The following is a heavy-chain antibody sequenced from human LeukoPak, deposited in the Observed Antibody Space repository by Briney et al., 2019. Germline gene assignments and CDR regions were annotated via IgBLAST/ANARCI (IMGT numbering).Heavy chain of an antibody. CDR1: GGSISSYY. D-gene: IGHD3-10*01. V-gene: IGHV4-59*01. J-gene: IGHJ6*02. CDR2: IYCSGST. CDR3: ARDAPGSSKGAAGMDV. Sequence: SETLSLTCTVSGGSISSYYWSWIRQPPGKGLEWIGYIYCSGSTNYNPSLKSRVTISVDTSKNQFSLKLSSVTAADTAVYYCARDAPGSSKGAAGMDVWGQGTTVTVSS.